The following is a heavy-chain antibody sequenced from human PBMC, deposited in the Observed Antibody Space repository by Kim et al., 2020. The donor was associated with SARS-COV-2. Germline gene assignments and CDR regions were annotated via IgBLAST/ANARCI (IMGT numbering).Heavy chain of an antibody. CDR2: ISGGGVNK. V-gene: IGHV3-23*01. CDR3: AKVVVMDDYNYYYYYGMDV. D-gene: IGHD3-3*01. J-gene: IGHJ6*02. CDR1: GFTFSSYA. Sequence: GGSLRLSCAASGFTFSSYAMSWVRQAPGKGLEWVSVISGGGVNKFYADSVGGRFTISRDNPKNTLYLQMNSLRDEDTALSDCAKVVVMDDYNYYYYYGMDVWGQGTAVTVSS.